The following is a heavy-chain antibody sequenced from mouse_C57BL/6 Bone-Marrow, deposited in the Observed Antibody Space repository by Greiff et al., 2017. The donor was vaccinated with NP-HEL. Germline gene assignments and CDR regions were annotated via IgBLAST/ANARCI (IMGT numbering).Heavy chain of an antibody. J-gene: IGHJ2*01. CDR1: GYAFSSSW. Sequence: VHLVESGPELVKPGASVKISCKASGYAFSSSWMNWVKQRPGKGLEWIGRIYPGDGDTNYNGKFKGKATLTADKSSSTAYMQLSSLTSEDSAVYFCARWGLGHHYFDYWGQGTTLTVSS. V-gene: IGHV1-82*01. D-gene: IGHD4-1*01. CDR2: IYPGDGDT. CDR3: ARWGLGHHYFDY.